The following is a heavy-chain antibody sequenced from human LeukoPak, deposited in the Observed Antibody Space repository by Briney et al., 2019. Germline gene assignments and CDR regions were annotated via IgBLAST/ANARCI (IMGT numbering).Heavy chain of an antibody. CDR2: IYYSGST. CDR3: ARGIADPYSFDS. Sequence: SETLSLTCSVSGGSISSYYWIWIRQPPGKGLEWIGYIYYSGSTNYNPSLKSRVTMSADKSKNQFSLNLSSVTAADTAVYYCARGIADPYSFDSWGQGTLVTVSS. V-gene: IGHV4-59*12. J-gene: IGHJ4*02. CDR1: GGSISSYY. D-gene: IGHD6-13*01.